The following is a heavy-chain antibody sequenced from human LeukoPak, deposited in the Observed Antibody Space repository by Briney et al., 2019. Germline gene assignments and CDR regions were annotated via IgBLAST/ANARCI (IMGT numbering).Heavy chain of an antibody. CDR1: GGSISSYH. Sequence: PSETLSPTCTVSGGSISSYHWSWIRQPPGKGLEWIGYIYYSGSTNYNPSLKSRVTISVDTSKNQFSLKLSSVTAADTAVYYCARGGTTVTTSALRGRHYYGMDVWGQGTTVTVSS. D-gene: IGHD4-17*01. CDR2: IYYSGST. CDR3: ARGGTTVTTSALRGRHYYGMDV. J-gene: IGHJ6*02. V-gene: IGHV4-59*01.